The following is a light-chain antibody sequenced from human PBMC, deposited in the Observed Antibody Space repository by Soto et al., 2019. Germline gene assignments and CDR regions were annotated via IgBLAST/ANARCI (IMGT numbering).Light chain of an antibody. Sequence: QSVLTQPPSASGTPGQRVTLSCSGSSSNIGSNYIYWYQQLPGTAPKHLIYRNDQRPSGVPDRFSGSKSGTSGSLAISGLRPEDEADYYCAAWDDSLGAGVFGAGTKLTVL. CDR1: SSNIGSNY. CDR2: RND. CDR3: AAWDDSLGAGV. J-gene: IGLJ3*02. V-gene: IGLV1-47*01.